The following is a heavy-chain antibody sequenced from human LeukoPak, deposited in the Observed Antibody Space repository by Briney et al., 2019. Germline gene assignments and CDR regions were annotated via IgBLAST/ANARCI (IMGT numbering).Heavy chain of an antibody. CDR3: ARAPPTGYSGYVYGMDV. J-gene: IGHJ6*02. V-gene: IGHV4-31*03. CDR2: TYHSGST. D-gene: IGHD5-12*01. CDR1: GGSISSGGYY. Sequence: SSETLSLTCTVSGGSISSGGYYWSWIRQHPGKSLDWIRYTYHSGSTYYNPSLKSRVTISVDTSKNQFSLKLSSVTAADTAVYYCARAPPTGYSGYVYGMDVCGQGTTVTVSS.